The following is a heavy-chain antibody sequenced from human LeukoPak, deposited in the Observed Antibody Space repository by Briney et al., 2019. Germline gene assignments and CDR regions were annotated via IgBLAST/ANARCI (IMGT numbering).Heavy chain of an antibody. D-gene: IGHD2-2*01. J-gene: IGHJ6*02. V-gene: IGHV3-23*01. CDR3: AKDRYQLHYPVPRMDV. Sequence: GGSLRLSCAASGFTFSSYSMSWVRQTPGKGLQWVSIISYYDGTTYYADSVKGRFTISRDNSKNTLYLQMNSLRAEDTAVYYCAKDRYQLHYPVPRMDVWGQGTTVTVSS. CDR2: ISYYDGTT. CDR1: GFTFSSYS.